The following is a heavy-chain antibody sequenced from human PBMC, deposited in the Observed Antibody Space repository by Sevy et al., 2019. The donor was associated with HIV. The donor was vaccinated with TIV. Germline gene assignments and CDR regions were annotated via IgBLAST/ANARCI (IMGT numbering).Heavy chain of an antibody. CDR1: GFTFGNHA. Sequence: GGSLRLSCAASGFTFGNHAIHWVRQAPGKGLEWVAIISFDGRNEHYAGSVKGRFTISRDNSKKTVYLQMTNLRSEDAAVYYCARDHCTDGVCFRSGYFDYWGQGTLVIVSS. J-gene: IGHJ4*01. CDR3: ARDHCTDGVCFRSGYFDY. CDR2: ISFDGRNE. D-gene: IGHD2-8*01. V-gene: IGHV3-30*04.